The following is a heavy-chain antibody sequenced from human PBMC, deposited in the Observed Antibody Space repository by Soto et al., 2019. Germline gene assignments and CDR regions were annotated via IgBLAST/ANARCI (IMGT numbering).Heavy chain of an antibody. CDR2: ISGSGGST. J-gene: IGHJ6*02. CDR1: GFTFSSYA. CDR3: AKDGDDFWSGYYDYYYYGMDV. V-gene: IGHV3-23*01. D-gene: IGHD3-3*01. Sequence: EVQLLESGGGLVQPGGSLRLSCAASGFTFSSYAMSWVRQAPGKGLEWVSAISGSGGSTYYADSVKGRFTISRDNSKNTLYLQMNSLGAEDTAVYYCAKDGDDFWSGYYDYYYYGMDVWGQGTTVTVSS.